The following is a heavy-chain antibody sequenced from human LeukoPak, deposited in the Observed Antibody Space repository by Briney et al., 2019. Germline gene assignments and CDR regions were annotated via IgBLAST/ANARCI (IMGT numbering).Heavy chain of an antibody. Sequence: SETLSLTCAVYGGSFSGYYWSWVRQPPGKGLEWIGEINHSGSTNYNPSLKSRVTISVATSKNQFSLKLSSVTAADTAVYYCARGISSGWYEPFDYWGQGTLVTVSS. CDR2: INHSGST. D-gene: IGHD6-19*01. V-gene: IGHV4-34*01. J-gene: IGHJ4*02. CDR3: ARGISSGWYEPFDY. CDR1: GGSFSGYY.